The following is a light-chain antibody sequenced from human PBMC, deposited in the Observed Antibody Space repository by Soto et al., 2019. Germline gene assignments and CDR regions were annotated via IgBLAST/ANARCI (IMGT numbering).Light chain of an antibody. V-gene: IGKV3-20*01. CDR3: QQYNNFFPT. J-gene: IGKJ2*01. CDR2: GTS. CDR1: QSIASSY. Sequence: ELVLTQSPGTLSLSPGERATLSCRASQSIASSYFGWYQQKPGQAPRLLIYGTSSRATGIPDRFSGSGSGTEFTLTISNLQPDDFATYYCQQYNNFFPTFGQGTKLEIK.